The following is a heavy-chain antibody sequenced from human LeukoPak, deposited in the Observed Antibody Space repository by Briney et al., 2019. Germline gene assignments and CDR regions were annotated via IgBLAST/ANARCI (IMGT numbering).Heavy chain of an antibody. CDR2: IYSGGST. D-gene: IGHD2-21*01. CDR1: GFTVSSNY. J-gene: IGHJ4*02. CDR3: AKVMPPMARGVITLFDY. V-gene: IGHV3-53*01. Sequence: PGGSLRLSCAASGFTVSSNYMSWVRQAPGKGLEWVSVIYSGGSTYYADSVKGRFTISRDTSKNALYLQMNSLRAEDTAVYYCAKVMPPMARGVITLFDYWGQGTLVTVSS.